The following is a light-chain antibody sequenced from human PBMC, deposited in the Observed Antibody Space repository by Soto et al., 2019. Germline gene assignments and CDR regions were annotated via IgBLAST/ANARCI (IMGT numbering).Light chain of an antibody. V-gene: IGLV2-14*01. Sequence: QSALTQPASVSGSPGQSITISCTGTSSDVGGYNYVSWYQQHPGKAPKLMIYDLSNRPSGVSNRFSGSKSGNTASRTISGLQAEDEADYYCSSYTSSSTLVVFGGGTKVTVL. J-gene: IGLJ2*01. CDR1: SSDVGGYNY. CDR3: SSYTSSSTLVV. CDR2: DLS.